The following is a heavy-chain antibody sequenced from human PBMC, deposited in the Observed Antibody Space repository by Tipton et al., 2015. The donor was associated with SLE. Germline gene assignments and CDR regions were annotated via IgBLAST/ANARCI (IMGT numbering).Heavy chain of an antibody. CDR2: IYYSGST. J-gene: IGHJ4*02. Sequence: TLSLTCTVSGGSISSGGYYWSWIRQHPGKGLEWIGYIYYSGSTYYNPSLKSRVTISVDTSKNQFSLKLSSVTAADTAVYYCARSIAVAGTGFDYWGQGTLVTVSS. V-gene: IGHV4-31*03. D-gene: IGHD6-19*01. CDR3: ARSIAVAGTGFDY. CDR1: GGSISSGGYY.